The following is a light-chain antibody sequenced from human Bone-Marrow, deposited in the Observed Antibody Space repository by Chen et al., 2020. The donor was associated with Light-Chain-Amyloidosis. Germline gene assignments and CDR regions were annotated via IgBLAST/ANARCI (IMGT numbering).Light chain of an antibody. CDR3: HVWDRSSDRPV. V-gene: IGLV3-21*02. CDR1: NSGSTS. J-gene: IGLJ3*02. CDR2: DDS. Sequence: SYGLTQPYSVSVAPGQTGTIACGGNNSGSTSVNWYQPTPGQAPLLVVYDDSDRPSGIPERVSVSNSGNAATRTINRVVAGDEADYYCHVWDRSSDRPVFGGGTKLTVL.